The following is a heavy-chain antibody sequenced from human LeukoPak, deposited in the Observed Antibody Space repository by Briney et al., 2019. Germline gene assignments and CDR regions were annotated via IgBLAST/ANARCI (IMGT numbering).Heavy chain of an antibody. D-gene: IGHD3-22*01. J-gene: IGHJ4*02. CDR1: GITLSNYG. Sequence: GGSLRLSCAVSGITLSNYGMSWVRQAPGKGLEWVAGISDSGGRTKYAGSVKGRFTISRDNSKNTLYLQMNSLRAEDTAVYFCARRGVVIRVILVGFHKEAYYFDSWGQGALVTVSS. V-gene: IGHV3-23*01. CDR3: ARRGVVIRVILVGFHKEAYYFDS. CDR2: ISDSGGRT.